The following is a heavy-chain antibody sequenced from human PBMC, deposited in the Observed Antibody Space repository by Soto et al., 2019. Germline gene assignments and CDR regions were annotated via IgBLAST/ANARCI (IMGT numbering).Heavy chain of an antibody. V-gene: IGHV4-4*07. CDR1: GDSINNYY. CDR3: ARGGTRSADLPTY. Sequence: VRLQESGPGLVKPSETLSLTCSVSGDSINNYYWSWIRQPAGKGLEWIGRIYSSGSASYNPSLKTRGTMSVDTSKNQVFLSVTTVTAADTAVYFCARGGTRSADLPTYWGQGIQVIVSS. J-gene: IGHJ4*02. D-gene: IGHD1-1*01. CDR2: IYSSGSA.